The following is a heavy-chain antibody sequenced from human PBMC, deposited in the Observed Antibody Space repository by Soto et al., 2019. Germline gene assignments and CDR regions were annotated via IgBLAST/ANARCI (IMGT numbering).Heavy chain of an antibody. Sequence: SETLSLTCAVYGGSFSGYYWSWIRQPPGKGLEWIGEINHSGSTNYNPSLKSRVTISVDTSKNQFSLKLSSVTAADTAVYYCARGKGAYSYDSRRFDPWGQGTLVTVSS. D-gene: IGHD3-22*01. CDR3: ARGKGAYSYDSRRFDP. J-gene: IGHJ5*02. V-gene: IGHV4-34*01. CDR1: GGSFSGYY. CDR2: INHSGST.